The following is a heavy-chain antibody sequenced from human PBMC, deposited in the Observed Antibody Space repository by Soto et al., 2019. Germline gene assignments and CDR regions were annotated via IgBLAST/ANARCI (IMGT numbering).Heavy chain of an antibody. CDR2: ISWNSDRI. CDR1: GFTFDDYA. D-gene: IGHD3-3*01. V-gene: IGHV3-9*01. CDR3: AKDATQLYDFWIGTYFDY. Sequence: EVQLVESGGGLVQPGRSLRLSCAASGFTFDDYARHWVRQAPGKGLEWVSSISWNSDRIGYADSVKGRFTISRDNAKNSLYLQMNSLRAEDTALYYCAKDATQLYDFWIGTYFDYLGQGTLVTVSS. J-gene: IGHJ4*02.